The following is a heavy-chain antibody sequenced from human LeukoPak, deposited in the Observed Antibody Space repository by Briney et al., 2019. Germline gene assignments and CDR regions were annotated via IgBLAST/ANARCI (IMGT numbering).Heavy chain of an antibody. Sequence: EPGGSLRLSCAASGFTFTNYAMNWVRQAPGKGLEWVATVSYDGTDTSYADSVKGRFAIFRDNSKNTLYLQTNSLRTEDTAVYYCVRVSGFCTNGVCPSFDPWGQGTLVTVSS. CDR1: GFTFTNYA. CDR3: VRVSGFCTNGVCPSFDP. J-gene: IGHJ5*02. CDR2: VSYDGTDT. D-gene: IGHD2-8*01. V-gene: IGHV3-30*09.